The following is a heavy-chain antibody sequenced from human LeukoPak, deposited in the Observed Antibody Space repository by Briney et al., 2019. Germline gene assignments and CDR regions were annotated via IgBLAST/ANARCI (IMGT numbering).Heavy chain of an antibody. J-gene: IGHJ4*02. CDR1: GFTFSSYS. CDR2: ISSSSSYI. CDR3: ARGEDCSSTSCYPDFDY. V-gene: IGHV3-21*01. Sequence: GGSLRLSCAASGFTFSSYSMNWVRQAPGKGLEWVSSISSSSSYIYYADSVKGRFTISRDNAKNSLCLQMNSLRAEDTAVYYCARGEDCSSTSCYPDFDYWGQGTLVTVSS. D-gene: IGHD2-2*01.